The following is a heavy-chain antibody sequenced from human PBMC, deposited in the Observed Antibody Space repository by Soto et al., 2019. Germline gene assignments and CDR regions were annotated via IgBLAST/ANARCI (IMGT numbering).Heavy chain of an antibody. V-gene: IGHV3-23*01. D-gene: IGHD1-26*01. CDR2: ISGSGGST. CDR3: VLGRWDDENDY. Sequence: PGGSLRLSCAASGFTFSSHNMNWVRQAPGKGLEWVSAISGSGGSTYYADSVKGRFTISRDNSKNTLYLQMNSLRAEDTAVYYCVLGRWDDENDYWGQGTLVTVSS. J-gene: IGHJ4*02. CDR1: GFTFSSHN.